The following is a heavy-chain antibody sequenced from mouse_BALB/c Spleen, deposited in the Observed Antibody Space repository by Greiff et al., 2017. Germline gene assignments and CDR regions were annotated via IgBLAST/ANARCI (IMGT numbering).Heavy chain of an antibody. D-gene: IGHD2-4*01. V-gene: IGHV1-7*01. CDR2: INPSTGYT. J-gene: IGHJ3*01. CDR1: GYTFTSYW. Sequence: QVQLQQSGAELAKPGASVKMSCKASGYTFTSYWMHWVKQRPGQGLEWIGYINPSTGYTEYNQKFKDKATLTADKSSSTAYMQLSSLTSEDSAVYYCASGGLRPWFADWGQGTLVTVSA. CDR3: ASGGLRPWFAD.